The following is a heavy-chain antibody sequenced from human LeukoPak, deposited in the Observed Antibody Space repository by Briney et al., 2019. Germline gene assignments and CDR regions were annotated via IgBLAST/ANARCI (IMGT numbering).Heavy chain of an antibody. CDR2: IYYSGST. CDR1: GGSISSGDYY. V-gene: IGHV4-30-4*01. D-gene: IGHD7-27*01. CDR3: AREPRYRIKLGISEAFDI. Sequence: PSETLSLTCTVSGGSISSGDYYWSWIRQPPGKGLEWIGYIYYSGSTYYNPPLKSRVTISVDTSKNQFSLKLSSVTAADTAVYYCAREPRYRIKLGISEAFDIWGQGTMVTVSS. J-gene: IGHJ3*02.